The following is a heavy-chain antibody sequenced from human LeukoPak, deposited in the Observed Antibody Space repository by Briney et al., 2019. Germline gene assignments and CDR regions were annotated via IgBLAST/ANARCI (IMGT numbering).Heavy chain of an antibody. D-gene: IGHD6-19*01. CDR2: IFSGGNT. V-gene: IGHV3-66*01. Sequence: PGGSLRLSCAASGFTVTSNYMTWVRQPPGKGLECVSVIFSGGNTYYTDSVKGRFTISRDNAKNSLYLQMNSLRAEDTAVYYCARFGSYSSGVGHWGQGTLVTVSS. J-gene: IGHJ4*02. CDR1: GFTVTSNY. CDR3: ARFGSYSSGVGH.